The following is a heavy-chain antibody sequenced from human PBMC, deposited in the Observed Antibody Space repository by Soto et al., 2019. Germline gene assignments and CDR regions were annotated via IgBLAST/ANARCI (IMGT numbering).Heavy chain of an antibody. CDR3: VRVTLKAGNWFDP. CDR1: GYTFTDYF. V-gene: IGHV1-2*02. CDR2: INPKSRDT. Sequence: ASVKVSCKASGYTFTDYFIHWVRQAPGQGFEWMGWINPKSRDTTYAQKFQGRVTMNRDTTNISVYMELRGLTYNATAVYYCVRVTLKAGNWFDPWGQGTLVTVSS. J-gene: IGHJ5*02.